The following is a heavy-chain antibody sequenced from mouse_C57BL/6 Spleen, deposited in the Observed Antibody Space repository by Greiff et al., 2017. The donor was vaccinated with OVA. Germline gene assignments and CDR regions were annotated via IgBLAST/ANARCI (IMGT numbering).Heavy chain of an antibody. V-gene: IGHV1-52*01. CDR1: GYTFTSYW. D-gene: IGHD2-3*01. J-gene: IGHJ4*01. Sequence: QVQLQQPGAELVRPGSSVKLSCKASGYTFTSYWMHWVKQRPIQGLEWIGNIDPSDSETHYNQKFKDKATLTVDKSSSTAYMQLSSLTSEDSAVYYCVRGDDGYYYAMDYWGQGTSVTVSS. CDR2: IDPSDSET. CDR3: VRGDDGYYYAMDY.